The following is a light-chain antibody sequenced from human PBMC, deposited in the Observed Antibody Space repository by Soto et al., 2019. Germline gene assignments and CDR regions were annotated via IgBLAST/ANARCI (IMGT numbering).Light chain of an antibody. J-gene: IGKJ1*01. CDR2: KTS. CDR1: QTISSW. Sequence: DIRLTQSRSTLSASVGDRVTITCRASQTISSWLAWYQQKPGKAPNLLIYKTSKLESGVPSRFSGSGSGTEFTLTISSLQPDDFATYYCQYYNDYCWTFGQGTNVEIK. CDR3: QYYNDYCWT. V-gene: IGKV1-5*03.